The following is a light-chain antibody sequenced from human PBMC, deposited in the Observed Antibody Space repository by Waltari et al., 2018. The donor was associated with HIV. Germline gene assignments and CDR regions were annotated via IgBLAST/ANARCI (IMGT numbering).Light chain of an antibody. CDR3: CSYAGSYTMV. J-gene: IGLJ2*01. Sequence: QSALNQPRPVSGSPGQAVTNPCTGSSREGGGFKFFSWYQQHPGKAPKVIIHDVRERPSGVPDRFSGSKSGNTASLTISGLQAEDDADYYCCSYAGSYTMVFGGGTKLTVL. V-gene: IGLV2-11*02. CDR1: SREGGGFKF. CDR2: DVR.